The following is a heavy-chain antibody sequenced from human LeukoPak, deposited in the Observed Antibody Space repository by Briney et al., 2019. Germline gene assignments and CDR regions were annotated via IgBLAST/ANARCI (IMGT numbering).Heavy chain of an antibody. J-gene: IGHJ4*02. Sequence: SETLSLTCTVSGGSISSGDYYWSWIRQPPGKGLEWIGYIYYSGSTYYNPSLKSRVTISVDTSKNQFSLKLSSVTAADTAVYYCARDSSGSYPYFDYWGQGTLVTVSS. V-gene: IGHV4-30-4*02. CDR3: ARDSSGSYPYFDY. CDR1: GGSISSGDYY. CDR2: IYYSGST. D-gene: IGHD1-26*01.